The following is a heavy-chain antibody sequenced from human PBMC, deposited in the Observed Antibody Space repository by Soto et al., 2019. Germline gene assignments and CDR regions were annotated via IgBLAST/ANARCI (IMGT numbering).Heavy chain of an antibody. CDR1: GFTFSDHY. Sequence: QVQLVESGGGLVKPGGSLRLSCAASGFTFSDHYMSWIRQAPGKGLEWVSYISSSSSYTNYADSVKGRFTISRDNAKKSLYLEMNSLRAEDTAVYYCARARRTESHYDGSGYTAEYFQYWGQGTLVTVSS. V-gene: IGHV3-11*05. CDR2: ISSSSSYT. J-gene: IGHJ1*01. CDR3: ARARRTESHYDGSGYTAEYFQY. D-gene: IGHD3-22*01.